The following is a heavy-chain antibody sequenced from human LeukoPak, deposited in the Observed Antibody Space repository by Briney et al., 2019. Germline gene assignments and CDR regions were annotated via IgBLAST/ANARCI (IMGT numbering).Heavy chain of an antibody. CDR1: GFTFTRYG. J-gene: IGHJ6*03. D-gene: IGHD6-19*01. Sequence: GGSLRLSCAASGFTFTRYGMHWVRQAPGKGLEWVAFIRYDGSNIHYADSVRGRFTVSIDNSKLYLQMNSLGAEDMAVYYCAKDLQQWLVSPYYYYMDVWGKGTTVTVSS. V-gene: IGHV3-30*02. CDR2: IRYDGSNI. CDR3: AKDLQQWLVSPYYYYMDV.